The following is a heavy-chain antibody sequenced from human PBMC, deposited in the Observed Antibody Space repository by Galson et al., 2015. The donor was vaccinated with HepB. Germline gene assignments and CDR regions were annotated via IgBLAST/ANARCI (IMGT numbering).Heavy chain of an antibody. CDR3: ARDTGDSGSYYMGY. CDR1: GYTFTIYG. J-gene: IGHJ4*02. D-gene: IGHD1-26*01. V-gene: IGHV1-18*04. CDR2: ISAYNGNT. Sequence: SVKVSCKASGYTFTIYGISWVRQAPGQGLEWMGWISAYNGNTKYAKHLQGRVTMTTDTSTSTAYVELRSLRSDDTAVYYCARDTGDSGSYYMGYWGQGTLVAVSS.